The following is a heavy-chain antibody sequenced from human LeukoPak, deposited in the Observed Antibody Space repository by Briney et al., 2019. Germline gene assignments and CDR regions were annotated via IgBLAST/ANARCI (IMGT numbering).Heavy chain of an antibody. D-gene: IGHD3-9*01. V-gene: IGHV1-18*04. CDR1: GYTFTSYY. J-gene: IGHJ6*02. Sequence: ASVKVSCKASGYTFTSYYMHWVRQAPGQGLEWMGWISAYNGNTNYAQKLQDRVTMTTDTSTSTAYMELRSLRSEDTAVYYCARETRTILDYYGMDVWGQGTTVTISS. CDR2: ISAYNGNT. CDR3: ARETRTILDYYGMDV.